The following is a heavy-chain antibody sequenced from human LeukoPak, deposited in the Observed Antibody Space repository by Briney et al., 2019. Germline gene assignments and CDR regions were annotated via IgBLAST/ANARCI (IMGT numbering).Heavy chain of an antibody. CDR2: ISYDGSNT. Sequence: PGGSLRLSCAASGFTFSPYAMHWVRQAPGKGLEWVAVISYDGSNTYYADSVKGRFTISRDNSKNTLYLQMNSLRAEDTAVYYCARESYYDSSGSRYFDYWGQGTLVTVSS. CDR3: ARESYYDSSGSRYFDY. CDR1: GFTFSPYA. J-gene: IGHJ4*02. D-gene: IGHD3-22*01. V-gene: IGHV3-30-3*01.